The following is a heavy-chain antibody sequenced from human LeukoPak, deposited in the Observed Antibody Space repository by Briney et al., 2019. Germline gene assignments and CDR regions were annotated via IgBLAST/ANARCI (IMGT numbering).Heavy chain of an antibody. CDR3: ARWGPRIGVRGAFDI. D-gene: IGHD3-10*01. CDR2: ISHDGSNK. V-gene: IGHV3-30*01. J-gene: IGHJ3*02. Sequence: GGSLRLSCAASGFTFSSYAMHWVRQAPGKGLEWVAVISHDGSNKYYADSVKGRFTISRDNSKNTLYLQMNSLRAEDTAVYYCARWGPRIGVRGAFDIWGQGTMVTVSS. CDR1: GFTFSSYA.